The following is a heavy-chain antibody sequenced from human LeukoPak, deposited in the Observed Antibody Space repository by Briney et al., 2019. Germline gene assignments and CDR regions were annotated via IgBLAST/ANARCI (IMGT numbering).Heavy chain of an antibody. CDR2: IDSGGST. Sequence: GGSLRLSCAASGFTVTSNYMSWVRQAPGKGLEWVSIIDSGGSTSYADSVKGRFSISRDNPKNTLYLLMNSLRAEDTAVYYCARGGYYYGGYFDYWGQGTLVTVSS. J-gene: IGHJ4*02. CDR1: GFTVTSNY. D-gene: IGHD3-22*01. CDR3: ARGGYYYGGYFDY. V-gene: IGHV3-66*01.